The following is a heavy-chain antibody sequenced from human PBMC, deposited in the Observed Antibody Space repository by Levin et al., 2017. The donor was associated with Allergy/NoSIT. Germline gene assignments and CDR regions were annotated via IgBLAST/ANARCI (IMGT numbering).Heavy chain of an antibody. CDR3: ASRIKAPGGLDV. Sequence: LSLTCAVSGVTSNNYTLSWVRQPPGKGLEWVSSISSSSAYIHYADSLKGRFTVSRDNAEQSLYLQMNSLRAEDPAIYYCASRIKAPGGLDVWGQGTAVTVSS. CDR1: GVTSNNYT. J-gene: IGHJ6*02. V-gene: IGHV3-21*01. D-gene: IGHD3-10*01. CDR2: ISSSSAYI.